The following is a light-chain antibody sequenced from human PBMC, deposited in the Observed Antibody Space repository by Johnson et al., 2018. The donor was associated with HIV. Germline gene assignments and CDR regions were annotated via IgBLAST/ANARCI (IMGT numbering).Light chain of an antibody. J-gene: IGLJ1*01. CDR2: ENN. V-gene: IGLV1-51*02. CDR1: SSNIGNNY. CDR3: GTWDSSLSPHYV. Sequence: QSVLTQPPSVSAAPGQKVTISCSGSSSNIGNNYVSWYQQFPGTAPKLLIYENNKRPSGIPDRFSASESGTSATLGITALQTGDEADYYCGTWDSSLSPHYVFGTGTKVTVL.